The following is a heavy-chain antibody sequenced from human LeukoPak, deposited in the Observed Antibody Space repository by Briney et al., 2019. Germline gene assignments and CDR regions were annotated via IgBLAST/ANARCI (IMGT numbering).Heavy chain of an antibody. CDR3: ARGYYYEGY. D-gene: IGHD3-22*01. J-gene: IGHJ4*02. V-gene: IGHV3-66*01. CDR2: IYSGGST. CDR1: GFTFTDHY. Sequence: GGSLRLSCVASGFTFTDHYMSWVRQAPGKGLEWVSVIYSGGSTYYADSVKGRFTISRDNSKNTLYLQMNSLRAEDTAVYYCARGYYYEGYWGQGTLVTVSS.